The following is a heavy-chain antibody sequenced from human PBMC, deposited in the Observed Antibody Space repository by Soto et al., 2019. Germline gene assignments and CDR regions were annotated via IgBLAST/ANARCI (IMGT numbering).Heavy chain of an antibody. J-gene: IGHJ4*02. Sequence: QVQLVQSGAEVKKPGASVKVSCKASGYTFTSYDINWVRQATGQGLEWMGWMNPNSGNTGYAQKFQGRVTMTRTTSISTAYMELSSLRSEDTAVYYSAREHSSSWRFDYWGQGTLVTVSS. V-gene: IGHV1-8*01. D-gene: IGHD6-13*01. CDR2: MNPNSGNT. CDR1: GYTFTSYD. CDR3: AREHSSSWRFDY.